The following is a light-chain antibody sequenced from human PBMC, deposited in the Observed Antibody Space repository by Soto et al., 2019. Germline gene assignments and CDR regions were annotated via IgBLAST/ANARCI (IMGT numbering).Light chain of an antibody. J-gene: IGKJ1*01. Sequence: ENELTQSSGTLSLSPGGRASLSCRASQSVSNRYLAWYQQKPGQAPRLLIYGASSRATGIPDRFSGSGSGTDFTLTISRLEPEDFAVYYCQQYGSSPQTFGQGTKVDI. CDR1: QSVSNRY. CDR3: QQYGSSPQT. V-gene: IGKV3-20*01. CDR2: GAS.